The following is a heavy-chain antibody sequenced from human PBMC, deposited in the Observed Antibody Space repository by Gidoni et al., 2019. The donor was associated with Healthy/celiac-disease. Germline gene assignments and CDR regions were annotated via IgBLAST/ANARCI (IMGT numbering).Heavy chain of an antibody. D-gene: IGHD2-2*01. CDR2: ISWTIGSI. CDR3: AKDILPIVVVPAAMGYYGMDV. J-gene: IGHJ6*02. CDR1: GLTFDDYA. V-gene: IGHV3-9*01. Sequence: EVQLGESGGGLVQPGRSLRLSGAASGLTFDDYAMHWVRQAPGTRLEWVSGISWTIGSIGYADSGKGRFTISRDNAKNSLYLQMNSLRAEDTALYYCAKDILPIVVVPAAMGYYGMDVWGQGTTVTVSS.